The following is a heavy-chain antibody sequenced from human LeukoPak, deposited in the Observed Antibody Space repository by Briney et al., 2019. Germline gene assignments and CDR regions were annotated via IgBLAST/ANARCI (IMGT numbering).Heavy chain of an antibody. J-gene: IGHJ4*02. D-gene: IGHD2-2*01. Sequence: GGSLRLSCAASGFTFTTSGMHWVRQAPGKGLEWVAVISYDGSNQYYADSVKGRFTISRDNSKNTLYLQMNSLRYEDTAVYYCARDLVYCSSNSCSDYWGQGTLVTVSS. CDR3: ARDLVYCSSNSCSDY. CDR2: ISYDGSNQ. CDR1: GFTFTTSG. V-gene: IGHV3-30*03.